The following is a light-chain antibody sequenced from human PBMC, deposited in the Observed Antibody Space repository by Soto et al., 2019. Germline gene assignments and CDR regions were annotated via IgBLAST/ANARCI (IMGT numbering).Light chain of an antibody. CDR3: QQYGDSPIT. CDR1: QSVSSY. V-gene: IGKV3-11*01. J-gene: IGKJ5*01. CDR2: DAS. Sequence: EIVLTQSPATLSLSPGESSPLSCRASQSVSSYLAWYQQKPGQAPRLLIYDASNRATGIPARFSGSGSGTDFTLTISGLEPGDFAVYYCQQYGDSPITVGQGTRLEIK.